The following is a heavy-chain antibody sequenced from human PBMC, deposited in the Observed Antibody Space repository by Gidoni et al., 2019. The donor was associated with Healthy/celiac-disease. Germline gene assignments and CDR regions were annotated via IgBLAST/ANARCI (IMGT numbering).Heavy chain of an antibody. Sequence: EVQLVESGGGLVQPGGSLRLSCAASGFTFSSYRMNWVRRAPGKGLEWVSYISSSSSTIYYADSVKGRFTISRDNAKNSLYLQMNSLRAEDTAVYYCARDPYYDFWSGYSQSYYYYGMDVWGQGTTVTVSS. CDR2: ISSSSSTI. V-gene: IGHV3-48*04. CDR1: GFTFSSYR. CDR3: ARDPYYDFWSGYSQSYYYYGMDV. D-gene: IGHD3-3*01. J-gene: IGHJ6*02.